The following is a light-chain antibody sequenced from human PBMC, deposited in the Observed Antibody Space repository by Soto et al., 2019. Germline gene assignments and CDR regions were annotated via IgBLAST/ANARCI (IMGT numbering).Light chain of an antibody. CDR2: ATS. V-gene: IGKV1-9*01. J-gene: IGKJ4*01. Sequence: DIQLTQSPSFLSASVGDRVTITCRASQGLNSYFAWYQQKPGKAPKLLLYATSTLQSVFPSTFSGSGSGADVTLTITSLQPEDIANSYCQQLNSYPVTFGGGTKVEIK. CDR3: QQLNSYPVT. CDR1: QGLNSY.